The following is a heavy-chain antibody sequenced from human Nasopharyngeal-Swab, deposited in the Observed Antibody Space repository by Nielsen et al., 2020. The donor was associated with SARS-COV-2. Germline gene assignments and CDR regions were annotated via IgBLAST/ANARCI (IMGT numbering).Heavy chain of an antibody. D-gene: IGHD1-26*01. CDR3: ARAAYSGSYYGAFDI. V-gene: IGHV3-33*01. Sequence: GGSLRPSCAASGFTFSSYGMHWVRQAPGKGLEWVAVIWYDGSNKYYADSVKGRFTISRDNSKNTLYLQMNSLRAEDTAVYYCARAAYSGSYYGAFDIWGQGTMVTVSS. CDR2: IWYDGSNK. J-gene: IGHJ3*02. CDR1: GFTFSSYG.